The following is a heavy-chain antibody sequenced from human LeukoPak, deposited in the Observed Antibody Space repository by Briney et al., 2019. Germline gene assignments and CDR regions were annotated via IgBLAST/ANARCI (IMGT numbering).Heavy chain of an antibody. D-gene: IGHD5-24*01. CDR3: ARDGQGTKEDGYNQRRFDY. Sequence: SVEVSCKASGGTFSSYAISWVRQAPGQGLEWMGGIIPIFGTANYAQKFQGRVTITADESTSTAYMKLSSLRSEDTAVYYCARDGQGTKEDGYNQRRFDYWGQGTLVTVSS. J-gene: IGHJ4*02. CDR2: IIPIFGTA. CDR1: GGTFSSYA. V-gene: IGHV1-69*01.